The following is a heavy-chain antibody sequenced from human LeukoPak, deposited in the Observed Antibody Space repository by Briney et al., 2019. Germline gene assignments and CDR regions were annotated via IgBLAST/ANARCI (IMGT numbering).Heavy chain of an antibody. CDR1: GSPFSYYY. CDR3: ATHEGPLSYYYMAS. CDR2: INLNSGGT. J-gene: IGHJ6*03. V-gene: IGHV1-2*02. Sequence: ASVKFSYKASGSPFSYYYIHWVRQAPGQGLEWIGWINLNSGGTKFAPKFQGRVTMTGGTSTSTAHLELATLRSDDTAIYYCATHEGPLSYYYMASWGKGTTVTVSS.